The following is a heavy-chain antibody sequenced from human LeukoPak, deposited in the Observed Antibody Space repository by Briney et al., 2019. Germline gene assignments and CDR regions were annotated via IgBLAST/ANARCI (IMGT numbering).Heavy chain of an antibody. D-gene: IGHD6-13*01. J-gene: IGHJ4*02. CDR1: GVTFSNAW. V-gene: IGHV3-15*01. CDR2: IKSKTDGGTT. CDR3: TSVGQQLTPH. Sequence: GGSLRLSCAASGVTFSNAWMRWGRQAPGKGLEWVGRIKSKTDGGTTDYAAPVKGRFTISRDDSTNTLSLQMNSLKTEDTAVYYCTSVGQQLTPHWGQGALVTVSS.